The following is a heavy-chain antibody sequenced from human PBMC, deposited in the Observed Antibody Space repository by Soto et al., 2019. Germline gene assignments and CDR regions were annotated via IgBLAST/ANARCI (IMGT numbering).Heavy chain of an antibody. J-gene: IGHJ5*02. V-gene: IGHV3-23*01. CDR2: ISVSGGST. Sequence: GGSLRLSCAASGFAFSIYAMSLVRQSPGKGLEWVSAISVSGGSTYYADSVKGRFTISRDNSKNTLYLQMNSLRAEDTAVYYCAKDFPIAAAGKNWFDPWGQGTLVTVSS. CDR1: GFAFSIYA. CDR3: AKDFPIAAAGKNWFDP. D-gene: IGHD6-13*01.